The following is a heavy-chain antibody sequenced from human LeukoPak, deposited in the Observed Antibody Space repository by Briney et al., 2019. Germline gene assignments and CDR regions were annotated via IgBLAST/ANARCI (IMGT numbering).Heavy chain of an antibody. Sequence: ASVKVSCKASGYTFTGHYMHWVRQAPGQGLEWMGRINPNSGGTNYAQKSQGRVTMTRDTSISTAYMELSRLRSDDTAVYYCARGSDYYDSSGAAYYWGQGTLVTVSS. V-gene: IGHV1-2*06. CDR1: GYTFTGHY. CDR3: ARGSDYYDSSGAAYY. CDR2: INPNSGGT. D-gene: IGHD3-22*01. J-gene: IGHJ4*02.